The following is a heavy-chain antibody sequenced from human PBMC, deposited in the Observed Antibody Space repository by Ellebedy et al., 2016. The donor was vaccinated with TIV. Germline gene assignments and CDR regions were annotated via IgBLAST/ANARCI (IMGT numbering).Heavy chain of an antibody. Sequence: SETLSLTCTVSGGSISSSSYYWGWIRQPARKGLQWIGRTYAGGSTDYNPSLKSRVTMSVDTSKNQFSLKLTSVTAADTAVYYCARGPRHYYYYYGMVVWGQGTTVTVSS. V-gene: IGHV4-61*02. CDR1: GGSISSSSYY. J-gene: IGHJ6*02. CDR3: ARGPRHYYYYYGMVV. CDR2: TYAGGST.